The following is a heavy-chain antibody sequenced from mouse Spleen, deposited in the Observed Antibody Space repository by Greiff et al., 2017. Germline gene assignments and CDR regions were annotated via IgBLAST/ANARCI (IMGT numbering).Heavy chain of an antibody. CDR2: IYPGSGST. Sequence: QVQLQQPGAELVKPGASVKMSCKASGYTFTSYWITWVKQRPGQGLEWIGDIYPGSGSTNYNEKFKSKATLTVDTSSSTAYMQLSSLTSEDSAVYYCARRISTMITTGFAYWGQGTLVTVSA. J-gene: IGHJ3*01. CDR3: ARRISTMITTGFAY. V-gene: IGHV1-55*01. D-gene: IGHD2-4*01. CDR1: GYTFTSYW.